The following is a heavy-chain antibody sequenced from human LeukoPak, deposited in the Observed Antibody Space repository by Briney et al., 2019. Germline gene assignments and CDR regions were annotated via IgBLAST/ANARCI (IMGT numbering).Heavy chain of an antibody. Sequence: GGSLRLSCAASGFTFSSYRMNWVRQAPGKGLEWVSSISSSSSYIYYADSVKGRFTISRDNAKNSLYLQMNSLRAEDTAVYYCARDRTNSRSFDYWGQGTLVTVSS. CDR1: GFTFSSYR. V-gene: IGHV3-21*01. CDR3: ARDRTNSRSFDY. CDR2: ISSSSSYI. J-gene: IGHJ4*02. D-gene: IGHD2-21*01.